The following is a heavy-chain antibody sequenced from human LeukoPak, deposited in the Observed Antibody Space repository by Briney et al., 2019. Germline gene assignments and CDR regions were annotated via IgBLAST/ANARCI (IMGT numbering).Heavy chain of an antibody. D-gene: IGHD3-22*01. J-gene: IGHJ4*02. CDR3: ARGLGDYYDTSGYYYAVPAH. Sequence: ASVKVSCKASGYTFTTYDITRVRQATGQGLEWMGWMNPNSGDTAYAQKFQGRVAMTRDTSISTAYTELSSLRSEDTAVYYCARGLGDYYDTSGYYYAVPAHWGQGTLVTVSS. CDR1: GYTFTTYD. CDR2: MNPNSGDT. V-gene: IGHV1-8*01.